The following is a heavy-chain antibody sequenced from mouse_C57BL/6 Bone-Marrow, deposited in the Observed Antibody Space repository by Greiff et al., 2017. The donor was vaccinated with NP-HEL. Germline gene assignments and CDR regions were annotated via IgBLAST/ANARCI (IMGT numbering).Heavy chain of an antibody. CDR1: GFNIKDDY. Sequence: VHVKQSGAELVRPGASVKLSCTASGFNIKDDYMHWVKQRPEQGLEWIGWIDPENGDTEYASKFQGTATITADTSSHTAYLQLSSLTSEDTAVYYGTTGGSSPYAMDYWGQGTSVTVSS. V-gene: IGHV14-4*01. J-gene: IGHJ4*01. CDR3: TTGGSSPYAMDY. CDR2: IDPENGDT. D-gene: IGHD1-1*01.